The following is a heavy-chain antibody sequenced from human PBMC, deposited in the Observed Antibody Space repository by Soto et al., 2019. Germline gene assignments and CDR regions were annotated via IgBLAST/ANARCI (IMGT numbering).Heavy chain of an antibody. V-gene: IGHV4-4*07. J-gene: IGHJ3*01. CDR2: MYHTGTT. D-gene: IGHD5-12*01. Sequence: QVQLQESGPGLVKPSETLSLTCSVSGGSISRYYWSWIRQPAGKRLEWIGRMYHTGTTDYNPSLKRRLSMSVDTSKNQFSLRLSSVTAADTALYYCARDVGYTGYEQGNPFDLWGQGTMVTVSS. CDR3: ARDVGYTGYEQGNPFDL. CDR1: GGSISRYY.